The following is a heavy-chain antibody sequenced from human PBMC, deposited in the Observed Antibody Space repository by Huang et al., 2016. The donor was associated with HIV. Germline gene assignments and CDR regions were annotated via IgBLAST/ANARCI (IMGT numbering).Heavy chain of an antibody. CDR2: ISSDGSNK. J-gene: IGHJ4*02. CDR3: ARDGPHGGLDF. Sequence: QVQLLESGGGVVQPGRSLRLSCTASGFTFSNYALHWVRQAPGKWLGWVAFISSDGSNKYYADSVKGRFTISRDKSKNTLYVHMTRLRAEDTAVFYCARDGPHGGLDFWGQGTLVTVSS. D-gene: IGHD3-16*01. CDR1: GFTFSNYA. V-gene: IGHV3-30-3*01.